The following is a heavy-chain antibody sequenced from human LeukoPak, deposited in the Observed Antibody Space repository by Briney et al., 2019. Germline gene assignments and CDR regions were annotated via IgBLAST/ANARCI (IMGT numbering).Heavy chain of an antibody. CDR2: IYTSGST. J-gene: IGHJ3*02. D-gene: IGHD4-17*01. V-gene: IGHV4-61*02. CDR1: GGSISSGSYY. CDR3: ASFGDYGAFDI. Sequence: PSQTLSLTCTVSGGSISSGSYYWSWIRQPAGKGLEWIGRIYTSGSTNYNPSLKSRVTISVDTSKNQFSLKLSSVTAADTAVYYCASFGDYGAFDIWGQGTMVTVSS.